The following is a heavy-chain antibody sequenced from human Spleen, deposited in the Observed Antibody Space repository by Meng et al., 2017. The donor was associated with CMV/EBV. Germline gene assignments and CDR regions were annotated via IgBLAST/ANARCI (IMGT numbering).Heavy chain of an antibody. D-gene: IGHD3-22*01. CDR3: ARHQAYYDSSGLPYGMDV. Sequence: GESLKISCKGSGYSFGSYWIGWVRQMPGKGLEWMGIIYPADSDARYSPSFQGQVTISADKSISTAYLQWSSLKASDTAIYYCARHQAYYDSSGLPYGMDVWGQGTTVTVSS. CDR1: GYSFGSYW. V-gene: IGHV5-51*01. CDR2: IYPADSDA. J-gene: IGHJ6*02.